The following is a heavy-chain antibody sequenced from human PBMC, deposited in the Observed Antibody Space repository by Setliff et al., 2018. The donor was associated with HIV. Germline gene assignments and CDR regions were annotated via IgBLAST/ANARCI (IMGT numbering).Heavy chain of an antibody. CDR3: ARNSGLGRYYYYYMDV. D-gene: IGHD6-19*01. V-gene: IGHV4-34*01. Sequence: SETLSLTCTVSGGSMKPYYWSWIRQPPGKGPEWIGEIHHSGSTNYNPSLKSRVTVSVDTSKNQFSLNLNSVTAADTAVYYCARNSGLGRYYYYYMDVWGKGTTVTVSS. CDR2: IHHSGST. CDR1: GGSMKPYY. J-gene: IGHJ6*03.